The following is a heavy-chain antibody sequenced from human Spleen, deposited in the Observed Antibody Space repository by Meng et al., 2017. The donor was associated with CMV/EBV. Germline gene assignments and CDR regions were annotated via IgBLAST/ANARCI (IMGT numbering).Heavy chain of an antibody. J-gene: IGHJ4*01. CDR1: GGSISSNNW. D-gene: IGHD3-10*01. Sequence: AVSGGSISSNNWWSWVRQPPGKGLEWIGEIYHTGSTNYNPSLKSRVTISIDKAKNQLSLKMNSVTAADTAVYYCARVYGSGSYYLAYWGHGSLVTVSS. CDR2: IYHTGST. CDR3: ARVYGSGSYYLAY. V-gene: IGHV4-4*02.